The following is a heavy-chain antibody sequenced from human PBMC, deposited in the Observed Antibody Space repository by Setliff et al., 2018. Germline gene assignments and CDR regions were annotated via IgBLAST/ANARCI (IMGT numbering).Heavy chain of an antibody. CDR3: ARAYYTGGYYGESPSFFFDS. CDR2: IQTSGTT. D-gene: IGHD3-3*01. J-gene: IGHJ4*02. CDR1: GGSISRYH. Sequence: SESLSLTCTVSGGSISRYHWSWIRQPPGKGLEWIGYIQTSGTTNYNPSLKSRVTISVDTSKNQFSLRLKSVTAADTAVYYCARAYYTGGYYGESPSFFFDSWGQGTLVTVSS. V-gene: IGHV4-4*08.